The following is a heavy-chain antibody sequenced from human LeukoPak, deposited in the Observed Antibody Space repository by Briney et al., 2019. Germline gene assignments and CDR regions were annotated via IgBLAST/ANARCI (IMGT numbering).Heavy chain of an antibody. CDR3: ARDGFWSRDYKSGGPLHYFDY. V-gene: IGHV3-48*01. D-gene: IGHD3-10*01. CDR1: GFTFSYYS. CDR2: INGISGEI. Sequence: GGSLRLSCVASGFTFSYYSMNWVRQAPGKGLEWVSYINGISGEIWYADSVKGRFTISRDNSEHTLYLQLNSLRVEDTAVYSCARDGFWSRDYKSGGPLHYFDYWGLGTLVTVSS. J-gene: IGHJ4*02.